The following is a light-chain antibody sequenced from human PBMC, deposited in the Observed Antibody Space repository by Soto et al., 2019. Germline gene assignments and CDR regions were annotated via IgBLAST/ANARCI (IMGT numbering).Light chain of an antibody. Sequence: QSVLTQPASVSGSPGQSITISCTGTSSDVGGYNYVSWYQQHPGKAPKLMIYDVSNRPSGVSNRFSGSKSGNTASLTISGLQAEDEADYYCSSYTSRSTLVFGTGTNVTVL. CDR3: SSYTSRSTLV. CDR2: DVS. V-gene: IGLV2-14*01. J-gene: IGLJ1*01. CDR1: SSDVGGYNY.